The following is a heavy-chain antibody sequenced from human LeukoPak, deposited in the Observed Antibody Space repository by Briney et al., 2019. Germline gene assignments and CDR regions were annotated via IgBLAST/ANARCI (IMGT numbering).Heavy chain of an antibody. J-gene: IGHJ5*02. V-gene: IGHV1-69*01. CDR3: ATSRLTHNWFDP. D-gene: IGHD3-16*01. CDR1: GGTFSSYA. CDR2: IIPIFGTA. Sequence: SVKVSCKASGGTFSSYAVSWVRQAPGQGLEWMGGIIPIFGTANYAQKFQGRVTITADESTSTAYMELSSLRSEDTAVYYCATSRLTHNWFDPWGQGTLVTVSS.